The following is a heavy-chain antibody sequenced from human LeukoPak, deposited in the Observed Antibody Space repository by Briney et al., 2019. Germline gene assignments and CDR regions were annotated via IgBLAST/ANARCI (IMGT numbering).Heavy chain of an antibody. CDR3: ARNIWFGESADAFDI. CDR2: INPNSGGT. Sequence: ASVKVSCKASGYIFIGYYMHWVRQAPGQGLEWMGWINPNSGGTNYAQKFQGRVTMTRDKSIRTAYMELSRLTSDDTAVYYCARNIWFGESADAFDIWGQGTMVTVSS. D-gene: IGHD3-10*01. CDR1: GYIFIGYY. V-gene: IGHV1-2*02. J-gene: IGHJ3*02.